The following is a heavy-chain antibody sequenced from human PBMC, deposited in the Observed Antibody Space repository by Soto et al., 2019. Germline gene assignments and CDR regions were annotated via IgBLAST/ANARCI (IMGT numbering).Heavy chain of an antibody. J-gene: IGHJ4*02. V-gene: IGHV1-3*05. CDR2: INAGNGNT. Sequence: QVQLVQSGAEEKKPGASVKVSFKDSGYTLTGYAMHWVRQAPGQRLEWMGWINAGNGNTKYSQKFQGRVTLTRDTSASTAYMELSSLRSDDTAVYYCARAVAVPAAFAYLGQGTLVTVSS. D-gene: IGHD6-19*01. CDR3: ARAVAVPAAFAY. CDR1: GYTLTGYA.